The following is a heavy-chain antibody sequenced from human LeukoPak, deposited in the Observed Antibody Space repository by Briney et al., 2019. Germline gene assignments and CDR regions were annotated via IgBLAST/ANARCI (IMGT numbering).Heavy chain of an antibody. Sequence: GESLKISCKGSGYSCTSYWIGWVPRMPGKGLEWMGIIYPGDSDTRYSPSFQGQVTISADKSISTAYLQWSSLKASDTAMYYCARQEVGFSYGRYNYFDYWGQGTLVTISS. CDR1: GYSCTSYW. D-gene: IGHD5-18*01. CDR3: ARQEVGFSYGRYNYFDY. V-gene: IGHV5-51*01. CDR2: IYPGDSDT. J-gene: IGHJ4*02.